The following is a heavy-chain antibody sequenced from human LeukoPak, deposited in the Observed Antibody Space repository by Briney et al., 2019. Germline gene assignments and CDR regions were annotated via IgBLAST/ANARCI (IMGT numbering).Heavy chain of an antibody. CDR1: GFTFSSYA. V-gene: IGHV3-23*01. J-gene: IGHJ3*02. Sequence: GSLRLSCAASGFTFSSYAMSWVRQAPGKGLEWVSSISGSGTNTYYADSVKGRFTISRDNSKNTLYLQMNSLRAEDTAVYYCAKAHGLQSATSNYAFHIWGQGTMVTVSS. D-gene: IGHD1-1*01. CDR3: AKAHGLQSATSNYAFHI. CDR2: ISGSGTNT.